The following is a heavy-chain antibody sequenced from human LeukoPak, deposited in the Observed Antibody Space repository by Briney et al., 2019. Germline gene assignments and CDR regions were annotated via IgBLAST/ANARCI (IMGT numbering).Heavy chain of an antibody. V-gene: IGHV3-49*04. J-gene: IGHJ4*02. CDR3: TRGRDGYPNGPFDY. Sequence: PGRSLRLSCTASGFTFGDYAMSWVRQAPGKELEWVGFIRSKDYGGTTEYAASVKGRFTISRDDSKSIAYLQMNSLKTEDTAVYYCTRGRDGYPNGPFDYWGQGTLVTVSS. CDR2: IRSKDYGGTT. D-gene: IGHD5-24*01. CDR1: GFTFGDYA.